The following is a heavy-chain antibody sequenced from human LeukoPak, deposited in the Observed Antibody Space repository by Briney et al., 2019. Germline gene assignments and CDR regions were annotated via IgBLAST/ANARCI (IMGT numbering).Heavy chain of an antibody. J-gene: IGHJ4*02. V-gene: IGHV3-66*02. Sequence: GGSLRLSCAASGFTVSSSYMSWVRQAPGKGLEWVSLIYSGGSTHYADSVKGRFTISRDTSKNTLNLQMNSLRAEDTALYYCARDIRDSSGYYYYFDNWGQGTLVTVSS. D-gene: IGHD3-22*01. CDR1: GFTVSSSY. CDR2: IYSGGST. CDR3: ARDIRDSSGYYYYFDN.